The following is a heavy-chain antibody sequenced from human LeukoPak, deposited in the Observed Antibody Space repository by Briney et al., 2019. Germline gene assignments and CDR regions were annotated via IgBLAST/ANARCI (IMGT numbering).Heavy chain of an antibody. CDR2: ISYDGSNK. V-gene: IGHV3-30*03. CDR3: ARDRAARGYGMDV. CDR1: GFTFSSSG. Sequence: GGSLRLSCAASGFTFSSSGMHWVRQAPGKGLEWVAVISYDGSNKYYADSVKGRFAISRDNSKNTLYLQMNSLRAEDTAVYYCARDRAARGYGMDVWGQGTTVTVSS. J-gene: IGHJ6*02. D-gene: IGHD2-15*01.